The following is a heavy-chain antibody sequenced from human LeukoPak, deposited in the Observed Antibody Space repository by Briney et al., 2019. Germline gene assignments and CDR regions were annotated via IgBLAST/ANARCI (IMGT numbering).Heavy chain of an antibody. V-gene: IGHV4-59*01. CDR3: AIRGAAGWFDP. CDR1: GGSISSYY. D-gene: IGHD6-13*01. Sequence: SETLSLTCTVSGGSISSYYWSWIRQPPGKGLGWIGYIYYSGSTNYNPSLKSRVTISVDTSKNQFSLKLSSVTAADTAVYYCAIRGAAGWFDPWGQGTLVTVSS. J-gene: IGHJ5*02. CDR2: IYYSGST.